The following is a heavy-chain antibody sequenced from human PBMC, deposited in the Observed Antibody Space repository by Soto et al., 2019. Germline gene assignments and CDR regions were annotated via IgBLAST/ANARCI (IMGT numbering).Heavy chain of an antibody. CDR3: APALLNTLMY. CDR2: FDTEDGET. Sequence: GSGKVCWKAGGYTFAGNDINWGRQAPGKGLEWMGGFDTEDGETSYAQKFQGRVTMTEDTSTGTAYMELSSLRSEDTAVYYCAPALLNTLMYWGQGPLVTVSS. J-gene: IGHJ4*02. V-gene: IGHV1-24*01. D-gene: IGHD3-16*01. CDR1: GYTFAGND.